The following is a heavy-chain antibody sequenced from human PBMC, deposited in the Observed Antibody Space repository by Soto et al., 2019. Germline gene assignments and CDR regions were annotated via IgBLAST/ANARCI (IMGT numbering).Heavy chain of an antibody. Sequence: ASVKVSCKASGYIFTTYGISWVRQAPGQGLEWLGRINPKSGGTSTAQKFQGWVTMTTDTSISTASMELTRLTSDDTAIYYCARGDSTDCSNGVCSFFYNHDMDVWG. J-gene: IGHJ6*02. CDR3: ARGDSTDCSNGVCSFFYNHDMDV. CDR2: INPKSGGT. D-gene: IGHD2-8*01. V-gene: IGHV1-2*04. CDR1: GYIFTTYG.